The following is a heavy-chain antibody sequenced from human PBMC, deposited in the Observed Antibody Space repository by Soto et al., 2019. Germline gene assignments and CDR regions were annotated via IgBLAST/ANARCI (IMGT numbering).Heavy chain of an antibody. J-gene: IGHJ4*02. CDR2: LFYRGTT. V-gene: IGHV4-30-4*01. CDR3: ARAKTYFDY. CDR1: GGSISSGDYY. Sequence: QVQLQESGPGLVKPSQTLSLTCTVSGGSISSGDYYWSWIRQPPGKGLEWIGYLFYRGTTYYNPALKSRVTISVDTSKNQFSLKLSSVTAADSAVYYCARAKTYFDYWGQGTLVTVSS.